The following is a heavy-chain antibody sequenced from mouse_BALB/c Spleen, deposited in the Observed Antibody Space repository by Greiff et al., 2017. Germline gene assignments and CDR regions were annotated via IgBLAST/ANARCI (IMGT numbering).Heavy chain of an antibody. J-gene: IGHJ2*01. CDR3: ARAYRYDGYFDY. V-gene: IGHV2-6-7*01. CDR2: IWGDGST. CDR1: GFSLTGYG. D-gene: IGHD2-14*01. Sequence: QVQLQQSGPGLVAPSQSLSITCTVSGFSLTGYGVNWVRQPPGKGLEWLGMIWGDGSTDYNSALKSRLSISKDNSKSQVFLKMNSLQTDDTARYYCARAYRYDGYFDYWGQGTTLTVSS.